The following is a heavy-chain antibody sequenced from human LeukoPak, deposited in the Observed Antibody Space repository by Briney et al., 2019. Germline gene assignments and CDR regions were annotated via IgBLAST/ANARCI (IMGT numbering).Heavy chain of an antibody. CDR2: IYYSGST. V-gene: IGHV4-39*01. CDR1: GGSITYSHYY. J-gene: IGHJ4*02. CDR3: ARQSGSYGGILDN. Sequence: PSQTLSLTCSVSGGSITYSHYYWGWVRQPPGKGLEWIGGIYYSGSTYYNPSLKSRVTISVDTSRNEFSLRLSSVTAADTALYFCARQSGSYGGILDNWGQGILGTVSS. D-gene: IGHD1-26*01.